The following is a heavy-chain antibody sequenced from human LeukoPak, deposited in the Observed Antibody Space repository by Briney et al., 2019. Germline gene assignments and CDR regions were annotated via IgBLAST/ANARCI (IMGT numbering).Heavy chain of an antibody. CDR3: HWLYDSSGGLFDY. D-gene: IGHD3-22*01. V-gene: IGHV4-39*07. J-gene: IGHJ4*02. CDR1: GGSISSSGYY. Sequence: SETLSLTCTVSGGSISSSGYYWGWIRQPPGKGLDWIGSIYYSGSTYYNPSLKSRVTISVDKSKNQFSLKLSSVTAADTAVYYCHWLYDSSGGLFDYWGQGTLVTVSS. CDR2: IYYSGST.